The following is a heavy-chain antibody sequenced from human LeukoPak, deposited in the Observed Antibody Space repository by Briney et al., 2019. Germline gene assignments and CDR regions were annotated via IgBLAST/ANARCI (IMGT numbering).Heavy chain of an antibody. Sequence: GGSLRLSYTASGFTFGDYAMSWVRQAPGKGLEWVGFIRSKASGGTTEYTASVKGRFTISRDDSKSIAYLQMNSLITEDTAIYYCTRGYSIDYWGQGTQVTVSS. CDR2: IRSKASGGTT. V-gene: IGHV3-49*04. CDR3: TRGYSIDY. D-gene: IGHD4-11*01. CDR1: GFTFGDYA. J-gene: IGHJ4*02.